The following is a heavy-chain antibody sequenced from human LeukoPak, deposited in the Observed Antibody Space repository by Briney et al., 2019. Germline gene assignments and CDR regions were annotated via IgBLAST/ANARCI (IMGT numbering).Heavy chain of an antibody. CDR1: GYTFTSYG. CDR2: ISAYNGNT. CDR3: ARGLLWFGELSPPGY. D-gene: IGHD3-10*01. Sequence: ASVKVSCKASGYTFTSYGISWVRQAPGQGLEWMGWISAYNGNTNYAQKLQGRVTITRDTSATTAYMELSSLRSEDTAVYYCARGLLWFGELSPPGYWGQGTLVTVSS. V-gene: IGHV1-18*01. J-gene: IGHJ4*02.